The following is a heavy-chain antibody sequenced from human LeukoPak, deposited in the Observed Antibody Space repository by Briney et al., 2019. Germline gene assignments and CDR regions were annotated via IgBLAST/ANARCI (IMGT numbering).Heavy chain of an antibody. CDR3: TKETNAFDA. D-gene: IGHD1-7*01. J-gene: IGHJ3*01. CDR1: GLSVSTSV. Sequence: GGSLRLSGATSGLSVSTSVIPWVRQIPGRGLQWVAGTWSDGVAKYYEASVKGRFTISIDRSKNTVFLQMNNLRAEDTALYHCTKETNAFDAWGQGTLVTVSS. V-gene: IGHV3-33*03. CDR2: TWSDGVAK.